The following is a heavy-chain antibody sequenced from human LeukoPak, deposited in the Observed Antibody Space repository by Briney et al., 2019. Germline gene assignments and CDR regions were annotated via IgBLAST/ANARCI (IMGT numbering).Heavy chain of an antibody. D-gene: IGHD6-6*01. J-gene: IGHJ5*02. CDR2: IYYSGST. Sequence: SETLSLTCTVSGGSISSSSYYWGWLRQPPGTGLEWIGSIYYSGSTYYNPSLKSRVTISVDTSKNQFSLKLSSVTAADTAVYYCARQAARPPSNWFDPWGQGTLVTVSS. V-gene: IGHV4-39*01. CDR3: ARQAARPPSNWFDP. CDR1: GGSISSSSYY.